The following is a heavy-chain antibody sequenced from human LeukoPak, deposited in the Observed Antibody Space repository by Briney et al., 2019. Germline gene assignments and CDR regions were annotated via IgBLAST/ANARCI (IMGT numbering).Heavy chain of an antibody. D-gene: IGHD3-3*01. CDR3: ARINLAHYDFWSGSNWFDP. CDR2: IGAYNGNT. J-gene: IGHJ5*02. V-gene: IGHV1-18*01. CDR1: GYTFTSYG. Sequence: ASVKVSCKASGYTFTSYGISWVRQAPGQGLEWMGWIGAYNGNTNYAQKLQGRVTMATDTSTSTAYMELRSLRSDDTAVYYCARINLAHYDFWSGSNWFDPWGQGTLVTVSS.